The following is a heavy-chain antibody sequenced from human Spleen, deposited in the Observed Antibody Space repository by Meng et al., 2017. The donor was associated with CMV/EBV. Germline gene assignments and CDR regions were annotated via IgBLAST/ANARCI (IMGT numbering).Heavy chain of an antibody. CDR1: GGSISSSSYY. D-gene: IGHD6-13*01. Sequence: TVSGGSISSSSYYWGWIRQPPGKGLEWIGSIYYSGSTYYNPSLKSRVTISVDTSKNQFSLKLRSVTAADTAVYYCARHDRRSSWHYFDYWGQGTLVTVSS. V-gene: IGHV4-39*01. CDR2: IYYSGST. CDR3: ARHDRRSSWHYFDY. J-gene: IGHJ4*02.